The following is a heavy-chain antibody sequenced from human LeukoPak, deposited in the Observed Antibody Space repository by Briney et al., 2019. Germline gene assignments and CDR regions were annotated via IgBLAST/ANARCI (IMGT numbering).Heavy chain of an antibody. CDR3: ARDWAYYDVLTGYYTGLRFDY. CDR2: ISTYSGNT. CDR1: GYTFASHG. D-gene: IGHD3-9*01. V-gene: IGHV1-18*01. J-gene: IGHJ4*02. Sequence: ASVKVSCKASGYTFASHGISWVRQAPGQGLEWMGWISTYSGNTNYAQKVQDRVTMTTDTSTSTAYMELSSLRSDDTAVYYCARDWAYYDVLTGYYTGLRFDYWGQGSLVTVSS.